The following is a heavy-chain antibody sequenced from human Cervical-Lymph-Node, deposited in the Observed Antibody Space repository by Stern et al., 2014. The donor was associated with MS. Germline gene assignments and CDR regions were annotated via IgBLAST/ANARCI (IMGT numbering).Heavy chain of an antibody. CDR2: IYSSGTT. CDR1: GDSISSGNYY. Sequence: QLQLQESGPGLVKPSQTLSLTCTVSGDSISSGNYYWSWIRQPAGKGLEWIGRIYSSGTTYYNPSRGRRFTISIDTPNTHFSQKLSSVTATDTAVYYCATQGRALAPDWGQGTLVTVSS. J-gene: IGHJ4*02. CDR3: ATQGRALAPD. V-gene: IGHV4-61*02.